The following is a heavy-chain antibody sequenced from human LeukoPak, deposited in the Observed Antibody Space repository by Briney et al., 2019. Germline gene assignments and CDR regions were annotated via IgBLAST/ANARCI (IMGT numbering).Heavy chain of an antibody. CDR1: GGSISSGGYY. CDR3: ARVGGHFDWFRS. J-gene: IGHJ5*01. D-gene: IGHD3-3*02. CDR2: IYYSGST. V-gene: IGHV4-31*03. Sequence: PSQTLSLTCTVSGGSISSGGYYWNRIRQHPGKGLEWIGYIYYSGSTLYNPSLQSRVTISVETSKNQFSLKLSSVTAADTAVYYCARVGGHFDWFRSWGQGTLVTVDS.